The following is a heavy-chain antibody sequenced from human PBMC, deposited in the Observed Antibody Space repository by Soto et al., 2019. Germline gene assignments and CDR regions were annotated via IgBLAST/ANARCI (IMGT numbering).Heavy chain of an antibody. V-gene: IGHV5-10-1*01. Sequence: ECLKTSLKGSGYSFTRYWNSWVRQIPGKGLEWMGRIDPSDSYTKDSPSFQGHVTISADKSISTAYLQWSSMKASNTAIYCCASNKNWNYYYGRDVWGQGTTVTVSS. CDR3: ASNKNWNYYYGRDV. J-gene: IGHJ6*02. D-gene: IGHD1-1*01. CDR1: GYSFTRYW. CDR2: IDPSDSYT.